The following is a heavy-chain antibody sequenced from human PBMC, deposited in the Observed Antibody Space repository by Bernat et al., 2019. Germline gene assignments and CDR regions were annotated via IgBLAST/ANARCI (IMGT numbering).Heavy chain of an antibody. V-gene: IGHV3-23*04. CDR2: IIGSGGIT. D-gene: IGHD6-6*01. Sequence: EVQLVESGGGLVQPGASLRLSCAASGFSFSSYAMTWVRQAPGGGLGLEWVSGIIGSGGITYYADSVKDRFTISRDNSENTLYLHMSGLRAEDTAVYYCAKLQGQCRDSSCPRYWHFDLWGRGTLVTVSS. CDR3: AKLQGQCRDSSCPRYWHFDL. J-gene: IGHJ2*01. CDR1: GFSFSSYA.